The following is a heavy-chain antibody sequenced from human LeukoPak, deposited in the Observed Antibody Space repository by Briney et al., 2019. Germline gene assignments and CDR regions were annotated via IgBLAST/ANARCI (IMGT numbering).Heavy chain of an antibody. Sequence: PGGSLRLSCAASGFTFSSYAMSWVRQAPGKGLEWVSAISGSGGSTYYADSVKGRFTISRDNSKNTLYLQMNSLRAEDTAVYYCAKDGYYDSSGPYYCHYWGQGTLVTVSS. CDR2: ISGSGGST. CDR3: AKDGYYDSSGPYYCHY. V-gene: IGHV3-23*01. CDR1: GFTFSSYA. D-gene: IGHD3-22*01. J-gene: IGHJ4*02.